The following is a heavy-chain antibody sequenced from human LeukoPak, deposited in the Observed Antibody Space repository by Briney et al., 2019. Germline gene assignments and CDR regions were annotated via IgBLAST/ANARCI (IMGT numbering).Heavy chain of an antibody. J-gene: IGHJ5*02. D-gene: IGHD4-17*01. CDR1: GGSISGYY. V-gene: IGHV4-59*01. CDR2: IYHSGST. CDR3: ARAYDWFDP. Sequence: SETLSLTCTGSGGSISGYYWSWIRQPPGKGLEWIGYIYHSGSTNYNPSLKSRVTISVDTSKNHFSLKLSSVTAADTAVYYCARAYDWFDPWGQGTLVTVSS.